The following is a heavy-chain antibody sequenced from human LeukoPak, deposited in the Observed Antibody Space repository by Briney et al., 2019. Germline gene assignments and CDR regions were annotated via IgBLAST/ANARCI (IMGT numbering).Heavy chain of an antibody. CDR2: IYYSGST. V-gene: IGHV4-39*01. Sequence: PGGSLRLSCTASGLTFGSYTMSWVRQPPGKGLEWIGSIYYSGSTYYNPSLKSRVTISVDTSKNQFSLKLSSVTAADTAVYYCAVPRRAARPVFDYWGQGTLVTVSS. J-gene: IGHJ4*02. CDR1: GLTFGSYT. D-gene: IGHD6-6*01. CDR3: AVPRRAARPVFDY.